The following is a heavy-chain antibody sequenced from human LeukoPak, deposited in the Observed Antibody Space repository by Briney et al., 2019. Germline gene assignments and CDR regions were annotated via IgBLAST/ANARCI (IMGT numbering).Heavy chain of an antibody. CDR3: ARDNYDSSGYYFD. D-gene: IGHD3-22*01. Sequence: SQTLSLTCAISGDSVSSNSVAWNWIRQSPSRGLEWLGRTYYRSKWFNEYAVSVESRITINPDTSKNHFSLQLNSVTPEDTAVYYCARDNYDSSGYYFDWGQGTLVTVSS. CDR2: TYYRSKWFN. CDR1: GDSVSSNSVA. V-gene: IGHV6-1*01. J-gene: IGHJ4*02.